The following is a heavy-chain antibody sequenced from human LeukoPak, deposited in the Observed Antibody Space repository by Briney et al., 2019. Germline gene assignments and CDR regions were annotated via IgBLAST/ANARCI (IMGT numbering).Heavy chain of an antibody. D-gene: IGHD3-22*01. V-gene: IGHV3-43*01. CDR2: ISWDGTI. CDR3: VKDLSYESSGYVFDY. J-gene: IGHJ4*02. Sequence: PGGSLRLSCAASGFTLEDYTMHWVRQAPGKAVEWVPLISWDGTIYYTDSVKGRFTISRDNSENSLYLQMDSLRSEDTAFYYCVKDLSYESSGYVFDYWGQGTLVTVSS. CDR1: GFTLEDYT.